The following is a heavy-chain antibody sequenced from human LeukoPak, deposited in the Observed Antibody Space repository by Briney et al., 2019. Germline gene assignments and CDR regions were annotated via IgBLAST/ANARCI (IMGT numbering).Heavy chain of an antibody. D-gene: IGHD3-22*01. CDR3: AKDIGSSGYYYFDY. CDR1: GFTFDDYA. V-gene: IGHV3-9*01. J-gene: IGHJ4*02. Sequence: PGGSLRLSCAASGFTFDDYAMHWVRQAPGKGLEWVSGISWNSGSIGYADSVKGRFTISRDNAKNSLYLQMNSLRAEDTALYYCAKDIGSSGYYYFDYWGQGTLVTVSS. CDR2: ISWNSGSI.